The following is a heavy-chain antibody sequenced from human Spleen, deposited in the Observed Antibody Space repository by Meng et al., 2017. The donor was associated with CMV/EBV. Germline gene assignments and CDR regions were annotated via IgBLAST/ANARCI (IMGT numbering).Heavy chain of an antibody. D-gene: IGHD3-22*01. CDR2: IYPGDSDT. CDR3: ARVGAYDSSGYLPNWFDP. V-gene: IGHV5-51*01. CDR1: GYTFSNYW. J-gene: IGHJ5*02. Sequence: GGSLRLSCEGSGYTFSNYWIDWVRQMPGKGLEWMGSIYPGDSDTRYSPSFQGQVTISADKSISTAYLQWSSLKASDTAMYYCARVGAYDSSGYLPNWFDPWGQGTLVTVSS.